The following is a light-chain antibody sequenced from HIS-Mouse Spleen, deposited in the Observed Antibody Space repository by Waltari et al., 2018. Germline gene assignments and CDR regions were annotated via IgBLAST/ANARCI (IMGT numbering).Light chain of an antibody. J-gene: IGLJ3*02. CDR2: EGS. CDR1: SSDVGSYKL. V-gene: IGLV2-23*01. Sequence: QSALTQPASVSGSPGQSITISCTGTSSDVGSYKLVSWDQQHPGKAPKLVIYEGSKRPSGVSNRFSGSKSGNTASLTISGLQAEDEADYYCCSYAGSNWVFGGGTKLTVL. CDR3: CSYAGSNWV.